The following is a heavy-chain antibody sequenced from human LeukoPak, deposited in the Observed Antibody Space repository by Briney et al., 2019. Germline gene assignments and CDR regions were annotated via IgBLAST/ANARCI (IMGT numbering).Heavy chain of an antibody. CDR1: GYIFTSYY. CDR3: ARVYGAVAVNWAAFDI. J-gene: IGHJ3*02. Sequence: ASVKVSCKASGYIFTSYYMHWVRQAPGQGLEWMGIINPSGSSTSYAQKFQGRVTMTTDTSTSTAYMALRSLRSDDTAIYYCARVYGAVAVNWAAFDIWGQGTMVTVSS. D-gene: IGHD6-19*01. V-gene: IGHV1-46*01. CDR2: INPSGSST.